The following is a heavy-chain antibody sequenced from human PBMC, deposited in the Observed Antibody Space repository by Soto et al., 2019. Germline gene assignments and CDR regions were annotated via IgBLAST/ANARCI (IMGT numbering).Heavy chain of an antibody. CDR3: ATPQAPYDDYPFDY. J-gene: IGHJ4*02. Sequence: QVQLVQSGAEVKKPGSSVKVSCKASGGTFSSYAISWVRQAPGQGLEWMGGIIPIFGTANYAQKFQGRVTITADEFTSTAYMKLSSLRSEDTAVYYCATPQAPYDDYPFDYWGQGTLVTVSS. V-gene: IGHV1-69*01. CDR1: GGTFSSYA. CDR2: IIPIFGTA. D-gene: IGHD4-17*01.